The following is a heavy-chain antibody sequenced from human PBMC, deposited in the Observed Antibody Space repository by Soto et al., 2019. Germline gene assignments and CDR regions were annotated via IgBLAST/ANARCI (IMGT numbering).Heavy chain of an antibody. Sequence: SQTLSLTCAISGDSVSSNSAAWNWIRQSPSRGLEWLGRTYYRSKWYNDYAVSVKSRITINPDTSKNQFSLQLNSVTPEDTAVYYCARAPSPSYNIVATRYYYYYGMDVWGQGTTVTVSS. CDR2: TYYRSKWYN. CDR3: ARAPSPSYNIVATRYYYYYGMDV. V-gene: IGHV6-1*01. D-gene: IGHD5-12*01. J-gene: IGHJ6*02. CDR1: GDSVSSNSAA.